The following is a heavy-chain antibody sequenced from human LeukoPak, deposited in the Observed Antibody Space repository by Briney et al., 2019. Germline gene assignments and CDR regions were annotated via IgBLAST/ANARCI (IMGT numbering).Heavy chain of an antibody. CDR2: ISSSSSYI. V-gene: IGHV3-21*01. J-gene: IGHJ4*02. D-gene: IGHD6-19*01. CDR3: AREQLRQWLVRGGFDY. Sequence: GGSLRLSCAASGFIFVDYGMTWVRQAPGKGLEWVSSISSSSSYIYYADSVKGRFTISRDNAKNSLYLQMNSLRAEDTAVYHCAREQLRQWLVRGGFDYWGQGTLVTVSS. CDR1: GFIFVDYG.